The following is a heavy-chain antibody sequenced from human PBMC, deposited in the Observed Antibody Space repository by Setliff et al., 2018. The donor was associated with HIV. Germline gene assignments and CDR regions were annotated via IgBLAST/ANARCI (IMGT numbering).Heavy chain of an antibody. CDR3: ARGDDFHDGSGYYYP. V-gene: IGHV4-59*01. CDR1: GGSISRYY. D-gene: IGHD3-22*01. J-gene: IGHJ5*02. Sequence: SETLSLTCTVSGGSISRYYWSWIRQPPGKGLEWIGYIYYSGSTNYSPSLQSRVAISVDTSRNQLSLKLDSVTAADTAVYYCARGDDFHDGSGYYYPWGQGTLVTVSS. CDR2: IYYSGST.